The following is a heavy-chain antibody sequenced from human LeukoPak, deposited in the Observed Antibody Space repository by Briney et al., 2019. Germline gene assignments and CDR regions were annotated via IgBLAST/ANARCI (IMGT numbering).Heavy chain of an antibody. CDR1: GYSISSGYY. CDR3: ARAGYSGYDRTGWFDP. D-gene: IGHD5-12*01. Sequence: SETLSLTCTVSGYSISSGYYWGWIRQPPGKGLEWIGSIYHSGSTYYNPSLKSRVTIPVDTSKNQFSLKLSSVTAADTAVYYCARAGYSGYDRTGWFDPWGQGTLVTVSS. J-gene: IGHJ5*02. V-gene: IGHV4-38-2*02. CDR2: IYHSGST.